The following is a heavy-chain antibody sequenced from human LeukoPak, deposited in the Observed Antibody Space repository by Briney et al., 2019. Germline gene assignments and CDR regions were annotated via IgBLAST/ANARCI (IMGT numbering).Heavy chain of an antibody. D-gene: IGHD3-22*01. CDR3: AKDHYDSSGYWSYYFDY. CDR1: GFTFSSYG. CDR2: ISYDGSNK. Sequence: GGSLRLSCAASGFTFSSYGMHWVRQAPGKGLEWVAVISYDGSNKYYADSVKGRFTISRDNSKNTLYLQMNSLRAEDTAVYYCAKDHYDSSGYWSYYFDYWGQGTLVTVSS. J-gene: IGHJ4*02. V-gene: IGHV3-30*18.